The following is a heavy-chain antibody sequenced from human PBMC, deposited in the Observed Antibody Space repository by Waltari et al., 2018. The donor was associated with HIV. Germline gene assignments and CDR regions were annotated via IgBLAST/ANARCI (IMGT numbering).Heavy chain of an antibody. D-gene: IGHD1-26*01. CDR3: ARGHSAVRGSRYYFDY. CDR1: GGSFSGYY. CDR2: INHSGST. J-gene: IGHJ4*02. Sequence: QVQLQQWGAGLLKPSETLSLTCAVYGGSFSGYYWSWIRQPPGKGLEWIGEINHSGSTNYNPSLKSRVTISVDTSKNQFSLKLSSVTAADTAVYYCARGHSAVRGSRYYFDYWGQGTLVTVSS. V-gene: IGHV4-34*01.